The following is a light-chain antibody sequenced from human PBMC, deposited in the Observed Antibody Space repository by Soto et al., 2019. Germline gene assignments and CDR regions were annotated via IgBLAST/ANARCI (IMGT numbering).Light chain of an antibody. CDR3: QSFDSSLSGVV. J-gene: IGLJ2*01. Sequence: QSALTQPPSVSGAPGQRVTISCTGSSSNIGAGYDVHWYQQLPGAAPKLLIYYNINRPSGVPDRFSGAKSGTSASLAITGLQAEDEADYYCQSFDSSLSGVVFGGGTKVTVL. CDR1: SSNIGAGYD. CDR2: YNI. V-gene: IGLV1-40*01.